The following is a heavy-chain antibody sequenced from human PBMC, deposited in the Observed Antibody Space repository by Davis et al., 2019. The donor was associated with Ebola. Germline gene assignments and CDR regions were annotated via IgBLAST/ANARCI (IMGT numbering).Heavy chain of an antibody. CDR1: GGSFSGYY. CDR3: ARRLVVVAAKYFQH. CDR2: INHSGST. J-gene: IGHJ1*01. V-gene: IGHV4-34*01. Sequence: PSETLSLTCAVYGGSFSGYYWSWIRQPPGKGLEWIGEINHSGSTNYNPSLKSRVTISVDTSKNQFSLKLSSVTAADTAVYYCARRLVVVAAKYFQHWGQGTLVTVSS. D-gene: IGHD2-15*01.